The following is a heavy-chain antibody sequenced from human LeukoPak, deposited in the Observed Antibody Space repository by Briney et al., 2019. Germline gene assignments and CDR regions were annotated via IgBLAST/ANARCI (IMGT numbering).Heavy chain of an antibody. CDR1: GYSISSGYY. Sequence: SETLSLTCTVSGYSISSGYYWGWIRQPPGKGLEWIGSIYHSGSTYYNPSLKSRVTISVDTSKNQFSLKLSSVTAADTAVSYCARTVVAATYVDVWGKGTTVTVSS. CDR3: ARTVVAATYVDV. CDR2: IYHSGST. V-gene: IGHV4-38-2*02. D-gene: IGHD5-12*01. J-gene: IGHJ6*03.